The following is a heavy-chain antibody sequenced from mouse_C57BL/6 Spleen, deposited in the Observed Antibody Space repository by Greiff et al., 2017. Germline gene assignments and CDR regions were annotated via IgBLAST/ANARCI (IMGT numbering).Heavy chain of an antibody. V-gene: IGHV5-9*01. J-gene: IGHJ2*01. Sequence: EVMLVESGGGLVKPGGSLKLSCAASGFTFSSYTMSWVRQTPEKRLEWVATISGGGGNTYYPDSVKGRFTISRDNAKNTLYLQMSSLRSEDTALYYCARHDGNPYYFDYWGQGTTLTVSS. D-gene: IGHD2-1*01. CDR1: GFTFSSYT. CDR3: ARHDGNPYYFDY. CDR2: ISGGGGNT.